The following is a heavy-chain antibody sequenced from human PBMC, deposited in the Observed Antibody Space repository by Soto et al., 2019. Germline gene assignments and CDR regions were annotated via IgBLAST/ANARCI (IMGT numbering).Heavy chain of an antibody. CDR1: GGSISSSSYY. Sequence: SETLSLTCTVSGGSISSSSYYWGWIRQPPGKGLEWIGSIYYSGSTYYNPSLKSRVTISVDTSKNQFSLKLSSVTAADTAVYYCARRSITGTTLYFDYWGQGTLVTVSS. V-gene: IGHV4-39*01. J-gene: IGHJ4*02. D-gene: IGHD1-7*01. CDR2: IYYSGST. CDR3: ARRSITGTTLYFDY.